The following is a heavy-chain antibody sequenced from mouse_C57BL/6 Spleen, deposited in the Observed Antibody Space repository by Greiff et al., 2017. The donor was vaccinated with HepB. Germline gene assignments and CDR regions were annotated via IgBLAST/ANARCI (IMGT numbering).Heavy chain of an antibody. D-gene: IGHD4-1*01. V-gene: IGHV1-19*01. Sequence: VQLQQSGPVLVKPGASVKMSCKASGYTFTDYYMNWVKQSHGKSLEWIGVINPYNGGTSYNQKFKGKATLTVDKSSSTAYMELNSLTSEDSAVYYCARSRTGTSAWFAYWGQGTLVTVSA. CDR1: GYTFTDYY. CDR3: ARSRTGTSAWFAY. CDR2: INPYNGGT. J-gene: IGHJ3*01.